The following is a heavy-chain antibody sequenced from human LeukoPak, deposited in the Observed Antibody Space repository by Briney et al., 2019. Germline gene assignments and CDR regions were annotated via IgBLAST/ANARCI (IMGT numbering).Heavy chain of an antibody. D-gene: IGHD3-10*01. CDR3: AVRSYSHRDLDY. J-gene: IGHJ4*02. CDR1: GYSFTTYW. Sequence: GESLKISRKGSGYSFTTYWIGWVRQMLGKGLEWMGIIYPGDSDTRYSPSFQGQVTISADKSISTAYLQWSSLKASDTAMYYCAVRSYSHRDLDYWGQGTLVTVSS. V-gene: IGHV5-51*01. CDR2: IYPGDSDT.